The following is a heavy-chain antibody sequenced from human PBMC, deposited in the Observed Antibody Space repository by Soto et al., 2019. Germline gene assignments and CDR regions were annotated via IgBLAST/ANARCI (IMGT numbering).Heavy chain of an antibody. CDR3: ARAGGTVTRRDYWYFDL. J-gene: IGHJ2*01. V-gene: IGHV1-69*02. D-gene: IGHD4-4*01. Sequence: ASVKVSCKASGGTFSSYTISWVRQAPGQGLEWMGRIIPILGIANYAQKFQGRVTITADKSTSTAYMELSSLRSEDTAVYYCARAGGTVTRRDYWYFDLWGRGTLVTVSS. CDR2: IIPILGIA. CDR1: GGTFSSYT.